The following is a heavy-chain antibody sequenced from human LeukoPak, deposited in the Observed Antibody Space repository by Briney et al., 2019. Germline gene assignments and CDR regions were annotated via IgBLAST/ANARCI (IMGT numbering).Heavy chain of an antibody. V-gene: IGHV3-49*04. CDR1: GFTFGDYG. CDR3: TTDPWTLYGPSWFDP. Sequence: GGSLRLSCTASGFTFGDYGMSWVRQAPGKGLEWVGFIRSKAYGGTTEYAASVKGRFTISRDDSKNTLYLQMNSLKTEDTAVYYCTTDPWTLYGPSWFDPWGQGTLVTVSS. D-gene: IGHD2/OR15-2a*01. CDR2: IRSKAYGGTT. J-gene: IGHJ5*02.